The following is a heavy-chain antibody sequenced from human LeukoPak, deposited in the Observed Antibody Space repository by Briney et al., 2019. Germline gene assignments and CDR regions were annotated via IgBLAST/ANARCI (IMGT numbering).Heavy chain of an antibody. CDR1: GYTFTGYY. CDR2: INPNSGGT. V-gene: IGHV1-2*06. CDR3: ARGLYCSGGSCYGSDY. D-gene: IGHD2-15*01. J-gene: IGHJ4*02. Sequence: ASVEVSCKASGYTFTGYYMHWVRQAPGQGLEWMGRINPNSGGTNYAQKFQGRVTMTRDTSISTAYMELSRLRSDDTAVYYCARGLYCSGGSCYGSDYWGQGTLVTVSS.